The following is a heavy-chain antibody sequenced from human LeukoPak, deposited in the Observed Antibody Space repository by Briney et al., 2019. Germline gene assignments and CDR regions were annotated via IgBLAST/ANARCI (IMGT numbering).Heavy chain of an antibody. D-gene: IGHD5-18*01. CDR1: GFTFSSYS. Sequence: GGSLRLSCAASGFTFSSYSMNWVRQAPGKGLEWVSSISSSSSYIYYADSVKGRFTISRDNAKNSLYLQMNSLGAEDTAVYYCARDAGYGYDRFDYWGQGTQVTVSS. J-gene: IGHJ4*02. CDR3: ARDAGYGYDRFDY. V-gene: IGHV3-21*01. CDR2: ISSSSSYI.